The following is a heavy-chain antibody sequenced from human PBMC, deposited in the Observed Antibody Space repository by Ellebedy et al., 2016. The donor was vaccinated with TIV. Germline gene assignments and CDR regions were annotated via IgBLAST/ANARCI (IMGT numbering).Heavy chain of an antibody. CDR1: GGSFSGYY. Sequence: SETLSLTCAVYGGSFSGYYWSWIRQPPGKGLEWIGEINHSGSTNYNPSLKSRVTVSVDTSKNQFSLKLSSVTAADTAVYYCARGAGNYWGQGTLVTVSS. J-gene: IGHJ4*02. V-gene: IGHV4-34*01. CDR3: ARGAGNY. CDR2: INHSGST.